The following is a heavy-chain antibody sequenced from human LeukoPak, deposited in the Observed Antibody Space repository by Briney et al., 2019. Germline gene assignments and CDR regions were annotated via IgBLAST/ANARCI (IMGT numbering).Heavy chain of an antibody. CDR1: GFTFSSYA. J-gene: IGHJ4*02. CDR3: AKRACPPPGCYDSSGYYFDY. Sequence: PGGSLRLSCAASGFTFSSYAMHWVRQAPGKGLEWVAVISYDGSNKYYADSVKGRFTISRDNSKNTLYLQMNSLRAEDTAVYYCAKRACPPPGCYDSSGYYFDYWGQGTLVTVSS. D-gene: IGHD3-22*01. V-gene: IGHV3-30*04. CDR2: ISYDGSNK.